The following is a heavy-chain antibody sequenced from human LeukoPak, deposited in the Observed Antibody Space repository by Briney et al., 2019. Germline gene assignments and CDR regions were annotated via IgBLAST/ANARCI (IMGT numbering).Heavy chain of an antibody. CDR2: IYYSGST. V-gene: IGHV4-39*07. Sequence: SETLSLTCTVCGGSISSSSYYWGWIRQPPGKGLEWIGSIYYSGSTNYNPSLKSRVTMSVDTSKNQFSLKLSSVTAADTAVYYCARDLYYYDSSGQSASFDYWGQGTLVTVSS. CDR3: ARDLYYYDSSGQSASFDY. D-gene: IGHD3-22*01. J-gene: IGHJ4*02. CDR1: GGSISSSSYY.